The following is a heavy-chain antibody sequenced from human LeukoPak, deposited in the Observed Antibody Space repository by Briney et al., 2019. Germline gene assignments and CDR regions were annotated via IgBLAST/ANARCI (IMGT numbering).Heavy chain of an antibody. V-gene: IGHV3-30-3*01. D-gene: IGHD3-10*01. CDR2: ISYDGSNE. CDR3: ARVGYYASGPFSYFDY. Sequence: GGSLRLSCAASGFTFSGYAMHWVRQAPGKGLEWVAVISYDGSNEYYADSVKGRFTISRDNSKNTLYLQMNSLSVEDTAVFFCARVGYYASGPFSYFDYWGQGTLVTVSS. CDR1: GFTFSGYA. J-gene: IGHJ4*02.